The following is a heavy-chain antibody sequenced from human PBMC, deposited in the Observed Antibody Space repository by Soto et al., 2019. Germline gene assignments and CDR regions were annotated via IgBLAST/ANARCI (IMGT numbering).Heavy chain of an antibody. J-gene: IGHJ3*02. CDR1: GGSFSGYY. CDR3: ARGGLRYVDWLLRNDAFDI. D-gene: IGHD3-9*01. Sequence: PSETLSLTCAVYGGSFSGYYWSWIRQPPGKGLEWIGEINHSGSTNHNPSLKSRVTISVDTSKNQFSLKLSSVTAADTAVYYCARGGLRYVDWLLRNDAFDIWGQGTMVTVSS. CDR2: INHSGST. V-gene: IGHV4-34*01.